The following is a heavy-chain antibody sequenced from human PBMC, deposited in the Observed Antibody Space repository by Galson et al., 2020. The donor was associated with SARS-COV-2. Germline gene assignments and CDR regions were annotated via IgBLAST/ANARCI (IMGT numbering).Heavy chain of an antibody. CDR2: IDHSGSA. CDR1: GGSFSDHY. Sequence: ASETLSLTCAVYGGSFSDHYWTWVRQSPEKGLEWIGEIDHSGSANYNPSLNSRFTISVDTSKNQFSLRLNSVTAADAGVYYCATKLPTNYWSRGTPVTVSS. CDR3: ATKLPTNY. V-gene: IGHV4-34*01. D-gene: IGHD1-1*01. J-gene: IGHJ4*02.